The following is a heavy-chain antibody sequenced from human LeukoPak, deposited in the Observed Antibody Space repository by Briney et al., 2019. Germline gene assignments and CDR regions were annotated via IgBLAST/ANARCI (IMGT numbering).Heavy chain of an antibody. J-gene: IGHJ4*02. D-gene: IGHD3-10*01. V-gene: IGHV4-39*01. Sequence: SETLSLTCTVSGGSLSSSSYYWGWIRQPPGKGLEWIGSIYYSGSTYYNPSLKSRVTISVDTSKNQFSLKLSSVTAADTAVYYCARNHYYGSGRLPPYFDYWGQGTLVTVSS. CDR2: IYYSGST. CDR3: ARNHYYGSGRLPPYFDY. CDR1: GGSLSSSSYY.